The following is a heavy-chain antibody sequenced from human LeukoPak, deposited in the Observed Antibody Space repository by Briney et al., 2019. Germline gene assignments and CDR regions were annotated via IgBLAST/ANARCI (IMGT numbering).Heavy chain of an antibody. D-gene: IGHD2-2*01. CDR2: ISGSSSHT. CDR1: GFTFSDYY. Sequence: GGSLRLSCAASGFTFSDYYMTWIRQAPGKGLEWVSYISGSSSHTNYEDSVRGRFSISRDNAKNSLYLQMNSLRVEDTAVYYCARNLRHCTRTSCQVTYWYFDLWGRGTLVTVSS. J-gene: IGHJ2*01. CDR3: ARNLRHCTRTSCQVTYWYFDL. V-gene: IGHV3-11*03.